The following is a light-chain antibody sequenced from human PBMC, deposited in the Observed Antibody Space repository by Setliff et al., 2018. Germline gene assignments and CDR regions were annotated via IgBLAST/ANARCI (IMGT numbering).Light chain of an antibody. V-gene: IGLV2-23*02. Sequence: QSALAQPASVSGSPGQSVTISCTGTNNDVGAYNYVYWYQQHPGKAPKFMIYDVSKRSSGASDRFPGSKSGNTASLTISGLQAEAEADYYCCSYAGGSTYVFGTGTRAPS. CDR3: CSYAGGSTYV. J-gene: IGLJ1*01. CDR1: NNDVGAYNY. CDR2: DVS.